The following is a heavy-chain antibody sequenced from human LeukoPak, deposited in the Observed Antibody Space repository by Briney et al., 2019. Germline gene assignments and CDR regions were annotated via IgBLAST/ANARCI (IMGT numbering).Heavy chain of an antibody. CDR1: GFTLSSHS. CDR3: ASTVRYFDWLPID. J-gene: IGHJ4*02. Sequence: GESLRLSCAASGFTLSSHSMNWVRQAPGKGLEWVSSISSSSSYFYYADSVKGRFTISRDNAKNSLYLQMNSLRAEDTAVYYCASTVRYFDWLPIDWGQGTLVTVSS. V-gene: IGHV3-21*01. CDR2: ISSSSSYF. D-gene: IGHD3-9*01.